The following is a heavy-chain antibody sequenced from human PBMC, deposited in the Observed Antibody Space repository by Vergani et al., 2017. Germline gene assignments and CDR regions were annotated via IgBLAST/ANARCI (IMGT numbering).Heavy chain of an antibody. D-gene: IGHD3-3*01. V-gene: IGHV3-30-3*01. CDR1: GFTFSSYA. Sequence: QVQLVESGGGVVQPGRSLRLSCAASGFTFSSYAMHWVRQAPGKGLEWVAVISYDGSNKYYADSVKGRFTISRDNSKNTLYLQMNSLRAEDTAVYYCAGGYDFWSGERGYMDVWGKGTTVTVSS. J-gene: IGHJ6*03. CDR2: ISYDGSNK. CDR3: AGGYDFWSGERGYMDV.